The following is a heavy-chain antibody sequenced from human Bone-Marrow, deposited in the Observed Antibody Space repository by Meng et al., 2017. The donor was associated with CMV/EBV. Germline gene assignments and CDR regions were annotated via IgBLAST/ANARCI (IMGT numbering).Heavy chain of an antibody. CDR3: ARDPRNKGFDP. V-gene: IGHV3-11*01. Sequence: GGTLRLSCVASGLTFSDYYMNWIRQAPGKGLEWLSYITGGGSTISYADSVKGRFTISRDNAQNSLYLQMDNLRAEDTAVYYCARDPRNKGFDPWGQGTLVTVSS. CDR1: GLTFSDYY. CDR2: ITGGGSTI. J-gene: IGHJ5*02.